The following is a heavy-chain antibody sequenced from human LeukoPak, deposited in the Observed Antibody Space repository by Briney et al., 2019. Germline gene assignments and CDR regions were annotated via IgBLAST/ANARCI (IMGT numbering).Heavy chain of an antibody. CDR3: ARGSYSGYDAEIEY. V-gene: IGHV1-2*02. D-gene: IGHD5-12*01. CDR2: VNPNSGGT. CDR1: GYTFTGYY. J-gene: IGHJ4*02. Sequence: ASVKVSCKASGYTFTGYYMHWVRQAPGQGLEWMGWVNPNSGGTNYAQKFQGRVTMTRDTSISTTYMELSRLRSDDTAVYYCARGSYSGYDAEIEYWGQGTLVTVSS.